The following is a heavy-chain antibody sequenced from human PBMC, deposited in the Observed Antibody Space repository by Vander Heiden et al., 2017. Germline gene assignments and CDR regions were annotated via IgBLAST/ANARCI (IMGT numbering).Heavy chain of an antibody. CDR2: INHRGST. J-gene: IGHJ4*02. CDR3: ARGLSVDWLYYYDSSARYYFDY. V-gene: IGHV4-34*01. D-gene: IGHD3-22*01. CDR1: GGSFSGFY. Sequence: QVQLQQWGAGLLKPAETLSLTCAAYGGSFSGFYWSWIRQPPGKGLEWIGEINHRGSTNYNPSLKSRVTISVDTSKNQFSLKLSSVTAADTAVYYCARGLSVDWLYYYDSSARYYFDYWGQGTLVTVSS.